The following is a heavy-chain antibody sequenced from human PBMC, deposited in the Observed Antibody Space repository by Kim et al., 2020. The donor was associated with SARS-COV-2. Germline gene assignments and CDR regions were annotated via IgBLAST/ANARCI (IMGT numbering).Heavy chain of an antibody. J-gene: IGHJ6*02. Sequence: GESLKISCKGSGYRFTNYWIGWVRQMPGKGLEWMGIIYPGDSDTRYSPSFQGQVTISADKSISIAYLQWSSLKGSDSAMYYCARRREYSATSISGLDVWGQGTTVTVSS. V-gene: IGHV5-51*01. CDR3: ARRREYSATSISGLDV. D-gene: IGHD2-15*01. CDR1: GYRFTNYW. CDR2: IYPGDSDT.